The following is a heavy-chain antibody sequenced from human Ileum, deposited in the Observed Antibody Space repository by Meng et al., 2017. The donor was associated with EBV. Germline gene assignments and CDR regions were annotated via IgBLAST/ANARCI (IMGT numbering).Heavy chain of an antibody. J-gene: IGHJ4*02. CDR1: GGSMHGGHS. CDR2: IYQNGGT. D-gene: IGHD5-18*01. Sequence: QSSHPGRSKPACPLALSMVVSGGSMHGGHSWSCVRQPPGQRLELIGEIYQNGGTNYNPALKSRVTISVDKSKYEISLKLRAVTAADTAVYYCARWAFIYSYGFDNWGQGTLVTVSS. CDR3: ARWAFIYSYGFDN. V-gene: IGHV4-4*02.